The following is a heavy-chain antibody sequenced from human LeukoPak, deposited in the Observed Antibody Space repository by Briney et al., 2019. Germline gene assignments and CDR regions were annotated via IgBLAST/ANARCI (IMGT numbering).Heavy chain of an antibody. CDR2: IYTSGST. CDR1: GGSISSYY. Sequence: SETLSLTCTVSGGSISSYYWSWIRQPAGKGLEWIGRIYTSGSTNYNPSLKSRVTMSVDTSKNQFSLKLSSVTAADTAVYYCARVFDGPPDSAVQGDAFDMWGQGTMVTVSS. V-gene: IGHV4-4*07. D-gene: IGHD2-15*01. J-gene: IGHJ3*02. CDR3: ARVFDGPPDSAVQGDAFDM.